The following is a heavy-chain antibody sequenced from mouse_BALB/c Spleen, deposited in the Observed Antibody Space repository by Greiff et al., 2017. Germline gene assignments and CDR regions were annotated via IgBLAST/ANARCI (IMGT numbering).Heavy chain of an antibody. V-gene: IGHV2-9-2*01. D-gene: IGHD1-2*01. J-gene: IGHJ3*01. Sequence: QVQLQQSGPGLVAPSQSLSITCTVSGFSLTSYDISWIRQPPGKGLEWLGVIWTGGGTNYNSAFMSRLSISKDNSKSQVFLKMNSLQTDDTAIYYCVRATATGWFAYWGQGTLVTVSA. CDR3: VRATATGWFAY. CDR1: GFSLTSYD. CDR2: IWTGGGT.